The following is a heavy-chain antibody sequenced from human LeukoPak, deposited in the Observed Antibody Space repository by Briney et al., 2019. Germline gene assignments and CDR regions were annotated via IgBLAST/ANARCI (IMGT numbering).Heavy chain of an antibody. CDR1: GFTFSDYN. V-gene: IGHV3-11*01. Sequence: GGSLRLSCAAPGFTFSDYNMNWVRQAPGKGLEWVSYITDSGNTIHYADSVKGRFTISRDNAKNSLYLQMNSLRAEDTAVYYCARSIGLTGGGVDVWGQGTTVTVPS. CDR3: ARSIGLTGGGVDV. J-gene: IGHJ6*02. D-gene: IGHD3-9*01. CDR2: ITDSGNTI.